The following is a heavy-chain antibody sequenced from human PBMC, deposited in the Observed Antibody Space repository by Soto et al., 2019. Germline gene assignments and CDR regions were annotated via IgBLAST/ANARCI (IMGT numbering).Heavy chain of an antibody. J-gene: IGHJ5*02. D-gene: IGHD3-10*01. CDR3: ARESETGWFDP. CDR1: GGSISSGGYS. V-gene: IGHV4-30-2*01. CDR2: IYHSGST. Sequence: QLQLQESGSGLVKPSQTLSLTCAVSGGSISSGGYSWSWNRQPPGKGLEWIVYIYHSGSTYYNPSLQSRVTMSVDRSKNQCSLKLSSVTAADTAVYYCARESETGWFDPWGQGTLVTVSS.